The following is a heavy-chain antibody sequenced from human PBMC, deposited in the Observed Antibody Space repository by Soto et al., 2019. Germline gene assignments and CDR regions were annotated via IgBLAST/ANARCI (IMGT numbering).Heavy chain of an antibody. V-gene: IGHV4-59*08. CDR3: ARHNYGSGSTYFDY. J-gene: IGHJ4*02. CDR2: IYYSGST. D-gene: IGHD3-10*01. Sequence: SETLSLICTVSGGSISSFYWSWIRQPPGKGLEWIGYIYYSGSTNYNPSLKSRVTISVDTSKNQFSLKLNSMTAADTAVYYCARHNYGSGSTYFDYWGQGTLVPSPQ. CDR1: GGSISSFY.